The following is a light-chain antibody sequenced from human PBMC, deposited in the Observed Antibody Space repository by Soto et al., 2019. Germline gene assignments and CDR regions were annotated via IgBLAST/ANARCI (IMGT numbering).Light chain of an antibody. CDR1: SSNIGAGYD. Sequence: QSVLTQPPSLSGAPGQRVTISCTGSSSNIGAGYDVHWYQQFPGTAPKLLIYDNNNRPSGVPDRFSGSKSGTSASLAITGLXADDEADYYCQSFDSSLSGYVFGAGTKVTVL. J-gene: IGLJ1*01. CDR3: QSFDSSLSGYV. V-gene: IGLV1-40*01. CDR2: DNN.